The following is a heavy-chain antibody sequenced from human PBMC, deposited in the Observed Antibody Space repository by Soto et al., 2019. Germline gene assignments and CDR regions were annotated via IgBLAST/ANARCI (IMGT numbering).Heavy chain of an antibody. J-gene: IGHJ4*02. CDR3: ARYAPKLRYFDWSEKYFDY. CDR2: IYYSGST. V-gene: IGHV4-59*08. CDR1: GGSISSYY. D-gene: IGHD3-9*01. Sequence: SETLSLTCTVSGGSISSYYWSWIRQPPGKGLEWIGYIYYSGSTNYNPSLKSRVTISVDTSKNQFSLKLSSVTAADTAVYYCARYAPKLRYFDWSEKYFDYWGQGTLVTVSS.